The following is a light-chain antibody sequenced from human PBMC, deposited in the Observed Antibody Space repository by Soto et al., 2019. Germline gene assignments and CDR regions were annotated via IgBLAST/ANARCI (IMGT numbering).Light chain of an antibody. V-gene: IGKV1-5*01. Sequence: EIQMTHSPSTLSASGGDRVTVTFRAIHSVSVWLAWYQQKPGKAPKLLIYDASSLESGVPSRFSGSGSGTEFTLTISSLQSEDFAVYYCQQYNDWWTFGQGTKVDI. CDR3: QQYNDWWT. CDR1: HSVSVW. J-gene: IGKJ1*01. CDR2: DAS.